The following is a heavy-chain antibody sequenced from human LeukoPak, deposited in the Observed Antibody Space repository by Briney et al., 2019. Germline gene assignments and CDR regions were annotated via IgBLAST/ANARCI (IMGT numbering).Heavy chain of an antibody. J-gene: IGHJ3*02. CDR1: GFTFSSYA. CDR2: ISGSGGST. CDR3: AXXXXNLXAXXI. V-gene: IGHV3-23*01. Sequence: PGGSLRLSCAASGFTFSSYAMSWVRQAPGKGLEWVSAISGSGGSTYYADSVKGRFTISRDNSKNTLYLQMNSLRAEDTAVYYCAXXXXNLXAXXIXGXGTMVTVSS.